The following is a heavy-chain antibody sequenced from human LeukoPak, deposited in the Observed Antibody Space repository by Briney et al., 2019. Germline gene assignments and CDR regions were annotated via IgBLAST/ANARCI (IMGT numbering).Heavy chain of an antibody. D-gene: IGHD5-18*01. J-gene: IGHJ5*02. V-gene: IGHV1-69*04. CDR2: IIPIFGIA. CDR3: ARANGYSYAIPQENWFDP. Sequence: PLASVKVSCKASGGTFSSYAISWVRQAPGQGLEWMGRIIPIFGIANYAQKFQGRVTITADKSTSTAYMELSSLRSEDTAVYYCARANGYSYAIPQENWFDPWGQGTLVTVSS. CDR1: GGTFSSYA.